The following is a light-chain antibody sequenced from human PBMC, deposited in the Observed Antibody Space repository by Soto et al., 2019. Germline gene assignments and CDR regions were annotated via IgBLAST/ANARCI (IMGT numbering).Light chain of an antibody. CDR1: TGAVTSGHY. CDR2: DIS. V-gene: IGLV7-46*01. CDR3: LLSYSGDWV. Sequence: QAVVTQEPSLTVSPGGTVTLTCGSSTGAVTSGHYPYWFQQKPGQAPTTLIYDISSKHAWTPARFSGSLLGGKAALTLSGAQPEDEAEYYCLLSYSGDWVFGGGTKLTVL. J-gene: IGLJ3*02.